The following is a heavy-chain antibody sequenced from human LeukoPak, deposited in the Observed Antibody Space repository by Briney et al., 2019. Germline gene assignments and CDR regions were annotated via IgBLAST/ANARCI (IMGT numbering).Heavy chain of an antibody. V-gene: IGHV4-59*01. Sequence: SETLSLTCTVSGGSISSYYWSWIRQPPGKGLEWIGYNYYSGSTNYNPSLKSRVTISVDTSKNQFSLKLSSVTAADTAVYYCARGWSGSYFFDYWGQGTLVTVSS. D-gene: IGHD1-26*01. CDR3: ARGWSGSYFFDY. CDR2: NYYSGST. J-gene: IGHJ4*02. CDR1: GGSISSYY.